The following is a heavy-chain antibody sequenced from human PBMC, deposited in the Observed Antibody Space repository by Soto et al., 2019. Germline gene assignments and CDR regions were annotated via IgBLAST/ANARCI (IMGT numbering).Heavy chain of an antibody. CDR3: VRGGGGGQFDY. D-gene: IGHD2-21*01. CDR1: GFTFSDFY. Sequence: GGSLRLSCAASGFTFSDFYMTWVRQAPGKGLEWLSYISINSNHKEYGDSVKGRHTISRDNAKNSLYLQMNSLRADDTAVYYCVRGGGGGQFDYWGQGTLITVSS. V-gene: IGHV3-11*06. CDR2: ISINSNHK. J-gene: IGHJ4*02.